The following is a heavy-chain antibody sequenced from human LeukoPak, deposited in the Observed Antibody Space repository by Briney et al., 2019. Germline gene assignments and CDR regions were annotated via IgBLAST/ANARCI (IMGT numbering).Heavy chain of an antibody. CDR2: ISSSASII. V-gene: IGHV3-11*01. CDR3: ARAGSRAAAFDS. J-gene: IGHJ4*02. CDR1: GFTFSDYY. Sequence: AGGSLRLSCAASGFTFSDYYMSWIRQAPGKGLEWVSYISSSASIIYYADSVKGRFTISRDNAKNSLYLQMNSLRADDTAEYFCARAGSRAAAFDSWGQGTLVTVSS. D-gene: IGHD6-13*01.